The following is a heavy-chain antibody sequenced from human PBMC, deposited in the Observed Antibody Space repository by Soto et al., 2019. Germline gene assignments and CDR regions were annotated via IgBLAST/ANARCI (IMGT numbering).Heavy chain of an antibody. CDR1: GGTFSSYA. CDR3: AREGGSSGWYWNFDY. J-gene: IGHJ4*02. V-gene: IGHV1-69*06. D-gene: IGHD6-19*01. Sequence: ASVKVSCKASGGTFSSYAISWVRQAPGQGLEWMGGIIPIFGTANYAQKFQGRVTITADKSTSTAYMELSSLRSEDTAVYYCAREGGSSGWYWNFDYWGQGTLVTVSS. CDR2: IIPIFGTA.